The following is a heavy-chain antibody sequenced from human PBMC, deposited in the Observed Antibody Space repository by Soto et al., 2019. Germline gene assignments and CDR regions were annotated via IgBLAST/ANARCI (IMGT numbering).Heavy chain of an antibody. V-gene: IGHV4-34*01. CDR2: INHSGST. D-gene: IGHD2-2*01. J-gene: IGHJ5*02. CDR3: ARETSP. Sequence: SETLSLTCTVSGGSISSYYWSWIRQPPGTGLEWIGEINHSGSTNYNPSLKSRVTISVDTSKNQFSLKLTSVTAADTAVYYCARETSPWGQGTLVTVSS. CDR1: GGSISSYY.